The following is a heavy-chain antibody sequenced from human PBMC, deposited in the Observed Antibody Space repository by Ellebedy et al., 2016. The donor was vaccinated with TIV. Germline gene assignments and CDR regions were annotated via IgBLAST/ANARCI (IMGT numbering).Heavy chain of an antibody. J-gene: IGHJ3*02. D-gene: IGHD3-22*01. CDR1: GFTFSSSA. Sequence: PGGSLRLSCAASGFTFSSSAMNWVRQAPGKGLEWVSTISDSGGRLYYADSVRGRFTISRDNSKITMYLQINGLRDEDTAIYYCARRGMYYFDTSDSFDIWGQGTVVTVSS. CDR2: ISDSGGRL. CDR3: ARRGMYYFDTSDSFDI. V-gene: IGHV3-23*01.